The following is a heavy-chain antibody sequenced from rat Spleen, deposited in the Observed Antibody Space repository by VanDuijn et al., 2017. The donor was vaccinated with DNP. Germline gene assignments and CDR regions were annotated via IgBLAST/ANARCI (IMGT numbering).Heavy chain of an antibody. CDR3: TRDPFFGAMDA. Sequence: EVQLVESGGGLVQPGRSLKLSCAASGFTFSNYDMAWVRQAPKKGLEWVATISYDGSSTYYRDSVKGRFTISRDNAKSTLYLQMDSLRSEDTATYYCTRDPFFGAMDAWGQGTSVTLSS. CDR1: GFTFSNYD. D-gene: IGHD1-1*01. CDR2: ISYDGSST. J-gene: IGHJ4*01. V-gene: IGHV5-7*01.